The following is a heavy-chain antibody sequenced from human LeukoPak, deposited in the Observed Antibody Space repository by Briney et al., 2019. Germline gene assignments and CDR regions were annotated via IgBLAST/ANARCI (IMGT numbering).Heavy chain of an antibody. D-gene: IGHD6-13*01. Sequence: SETLSLTCAVYGGPFSGYYWSWTRQPPGKGLEWIGEINHSGSTNYNPSLKSRVTISVDTSKNQFSLKLSSVTAADTAVYYCAREPSDSRSWYGWFDPWGQGTLVTVSS. J-gene: IGHJ5*02. CDR3: AREPSDSRSWYGWFDP. CDR2: INHSGST. V-gene: IGHV4-34*01. CDR1: GGPFSGYY.